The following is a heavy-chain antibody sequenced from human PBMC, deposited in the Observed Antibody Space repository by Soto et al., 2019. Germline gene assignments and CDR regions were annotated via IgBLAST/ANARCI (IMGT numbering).Heavy chain of an antibody. CDR1: GGSISSGGYS. D-gene: IGHD3-10*01. CDR2: IYHSGGT. V-gene: IGHV4-30-2*01. Sequence: LSLTCAVSGGSISSGGYSWSWIRQPPGKGLEWIGYIYHSGGTNYNPSLKSRVSISVDASKNQFSLQLTSVTAADTAVYYCARLWSSNEGSSWGQGTLVTVSS. J-gene: IGHJ4*02. CDR3: ARLWSSNEGSS.